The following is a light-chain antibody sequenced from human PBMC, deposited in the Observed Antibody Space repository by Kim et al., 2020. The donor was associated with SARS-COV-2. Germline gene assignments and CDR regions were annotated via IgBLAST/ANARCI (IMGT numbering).Light chain of an antibody. CDR2: YNN. Sequence: APGMTARITCGGNNIGSKNVHWYQQKPGQAPVLVMYYNNDRSSGIPERVSGSNSENTATLTISRVEAGDEADYYCQTWDSNNDHRVFGGGTQLTVL. J-gene: IGLJ3*02. CDR3: QTWDSNNDHRV. V-gene: IGLV3-21*04. CDR1: NIGSKN.